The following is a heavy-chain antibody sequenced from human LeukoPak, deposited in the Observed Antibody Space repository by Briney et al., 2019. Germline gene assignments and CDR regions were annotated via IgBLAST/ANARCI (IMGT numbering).Heavy chain of an antibody. V-gene: IGHV3-48*01. CDR3: AKGNSITIFGVVISY. J-gene: IGHJ4*02. Sequence: GGSLRLSCAASGFTFSSYSMNWVRQAPGKGLEWVSYISSSSSTIYYADSVKGRFTISRDNAKNSLYLQMNSLRAEDTAVYYCAKGNSITIFGVVISYWGQGTLVTVSS. D-gene: IGHD3-3*01. CDR2: ISSSSSTI. CDR1: GFTFSSYS.